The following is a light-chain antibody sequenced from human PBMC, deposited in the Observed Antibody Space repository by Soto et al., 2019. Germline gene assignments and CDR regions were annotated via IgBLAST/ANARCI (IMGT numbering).Light chain of an antibody. CDR1: QSISSY. CDR2: AAS. J-gene: IGKJ2*01. CDR3: QQSYSTPV. V-gene: IGKV1-39*01. Sequence: DIQMTQSPSSLSASVGDRVTITCRASQSISSYLNWYQQKPGKAPKLLIYAASSLQSGVPSRFSGSGSGTDFTLPISSLQPEDFATYYCQQSYSTPVFGQGTKLQSK.